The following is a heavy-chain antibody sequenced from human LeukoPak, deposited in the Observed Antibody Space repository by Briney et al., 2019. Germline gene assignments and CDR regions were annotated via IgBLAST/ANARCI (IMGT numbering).Heavy chain of an antibody. Sequence: GGSLRLSCAASGFTFSDYYMSWIRQAPGKGLEWVSYISSSGSTIYYADSVKSRFTISRDNAKNSLYLQMNSLRAEDTAVYYCARDLSSWTFSGFDIWGQGTMVTVSS. CDR3: ARDLSSWTFSGFDI. CDR1: GFTFSDYY. V-gene: IGHV3-11*04. J-gene: IGHJ3*02. D-gene: IGHD6-13*01. CDR2: ISSSGSTI.